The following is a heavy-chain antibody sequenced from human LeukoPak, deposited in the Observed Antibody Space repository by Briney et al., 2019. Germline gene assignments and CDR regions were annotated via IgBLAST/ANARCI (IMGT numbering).Heavy chain of an antibody. Sequence: SETLSLTCTVSGGSISSSSYYWGWIRQPPGKGLEWIGSIYYSGSTYYNPSLKSRVTISVDTSKNQFSLKLRSVTAAETAVYYCARPYYDFWSGYYNEMSWFDPWGQGTLVTVSS. CDR2: IYYSGST. J-gene: IGHJ5*02. CDR3: ARPYYDFWSGYYNEMSWFDP. CDR1: GGSISSSSYY. D-gene: IGHD3-3*01. V-gene: IGHV4-39*07.